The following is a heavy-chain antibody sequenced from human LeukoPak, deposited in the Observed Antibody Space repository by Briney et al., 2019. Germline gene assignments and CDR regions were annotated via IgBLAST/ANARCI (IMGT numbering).Heavy chain of an antibody. Sequence: PSETLSLTCTVSGGFVSSYYWSWIRQPPGKGLEWIGYIYYSGSTNYNPSLKSRVTISVDTSKNQFSLKLSSVTAADTAVYYCARHILAARPLSWFDPWGQGTLVTVSP. J-gene: IGHJ5*02. CDR2: IYYSGST. V-gene: IGHV4-59*02. CDR1: GGFVSSYY. D-gene: IGHD6-6*01. CDR3: ARHILAARPLSWFDP.